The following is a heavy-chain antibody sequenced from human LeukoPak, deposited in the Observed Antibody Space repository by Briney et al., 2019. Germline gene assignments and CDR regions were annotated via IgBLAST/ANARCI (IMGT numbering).Heavy chain of an antibody. CDR2: ISAYNGNT. CDR1: GYTFTSYG. Sequence: GASVKVSCKASGYTFTSYGISWVRQAPGQGLEWMGWISAYNGNTNYAQKLQGRVTMTTDTSTSTAYMELRSLRSDDTAVYYCARDLRALPEPYYFDYWGQGTLVTVSS. J-gene: IGHJ4*02. V-gene: IGHV1-18*01. CDR3: ARDLRALPEPYYFDY. D-gene: IGHD1-14*01.